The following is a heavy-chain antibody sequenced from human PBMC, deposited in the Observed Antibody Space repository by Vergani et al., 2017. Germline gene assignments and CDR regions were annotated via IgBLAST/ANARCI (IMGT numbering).Heavy chain of an antibody. CDR1: GFTFRDFY. V-gene: IGHV3-11*01. D-gene: IGHD1-1*01. Sequence: QVQLAESGGGRVQPGRSLRLSCAASGFTFRDFYMTWIRQVPGKGLEWVSHISDSGTSINYADSVKGRFTVSRDNAKKSLYLQMTSLRVEDTAVYYCARGNWNDGFNSYYYMDVWGKGTTVTVSS. CDR3: ARGNWNDGFNSYYYMDV. CDR2: ISDSGTSI. J-gene: IGHJ6*03.